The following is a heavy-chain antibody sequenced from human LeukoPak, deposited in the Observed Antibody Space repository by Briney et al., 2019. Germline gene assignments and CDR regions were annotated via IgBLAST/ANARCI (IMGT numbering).Heavy chain of an antibody. CDR1: GFTFSSHA. J-gene: IGHJ4*02. CDR2: LSGSGYNT. Sequence: GGSLRLSCAASGFTFSSHALSWVRQAPGKGLEWVSSLSGSGYNTYYADSVKGRFTISRDNSKNTVYLQMNSLRAEDTAVYYCAKAPEPGIAVAGTVDYWGQGTLVTVSS. CDR3: AKAPEPGIAVAGTVDY. D-gene: IGHD6-19*01. V-gene: IGHV3-23*01.